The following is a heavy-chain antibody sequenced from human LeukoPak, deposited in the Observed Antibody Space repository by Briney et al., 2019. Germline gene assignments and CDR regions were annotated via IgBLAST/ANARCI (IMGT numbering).Heavy chain of an antibody. CDR1: GFTFSSYW. J-gene: IGHJ6*04. CDR2: DGTDI. D-gene: IGHD3-10*02. V-gene: IGHV3-74*01. CDR3: AELGITMIGGV. Sequence: GGSLRLSCVTSGFTFSSYWMHWVRQVPGKGLVWVARDGTDISYADSVKGRFTISRDNAKNSLYLQMNSLRAEDTAVYYCAELGITMIGGVWGKGTTVTISS.